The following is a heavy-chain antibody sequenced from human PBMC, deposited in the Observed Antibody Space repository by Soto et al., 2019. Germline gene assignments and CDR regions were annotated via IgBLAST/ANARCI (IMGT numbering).Heavy chain of an antibody. J-gene: IGHJ4*02. CDR3: ARYTWELTGWDLFDY. CDR1: GFTFSSYW. D-gene: IGHD1-26*01. Sequence: GGSLRLSCAASGFTFSSYWMHWVRQAPGKGLVWVSRINSDGSSTSYADSVKGRFTISRDNAKNTLYLQMNSLRAEDTAVYYCARYTWELTGWDLFDYWGQGTLVTVSS. CDR2: INSDGSST. V-gene: IGHV3-74*01.